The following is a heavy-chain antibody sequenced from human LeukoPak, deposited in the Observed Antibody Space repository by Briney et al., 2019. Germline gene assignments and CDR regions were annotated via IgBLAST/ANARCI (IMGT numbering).Heavy chain of an antibody. CDR3: ARDFRGSGWGGSPDY. CDR2: IYTSGST. D-gene: IGHD6-19*01. Sequence: SETLSLTCTVSGGSISSYYWSWIRQPAGKGLEWIGRIYTSGSTNYNPSLKSRVTMSVDTSKNQFSLKLRSVTAADTAVYYCARDFRGSGWGGSPDYWGQGTLVTVSS. V-gene: IGHV4-4*07. J-gene: IGHJ4*02. CDR1: GGSISSYY.